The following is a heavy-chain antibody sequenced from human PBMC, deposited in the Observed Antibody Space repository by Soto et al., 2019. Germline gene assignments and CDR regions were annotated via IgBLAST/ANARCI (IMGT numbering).Heavy chain of an antibody. Sequence: EVQLLESGGGLVQPGGSLRLSCAASGFTFSSYAMSWVRQAPGKGLEWVSAISGSGGSTYYADSVKGRFTISRDNSKNTLYLQLNSLRAEDTAVYYCAKDARTDHPAIVVVVAAMYWGQGTLVTVSS. J-gene: IGHJ4*02. CDR3: AKDARTDHPAIVVVVAAMY. CDR2: ISGSGGST. CDR1: GFTFSSYA. V-gene: IGHV3-23*01. D-gene: IGHD2-15*01.